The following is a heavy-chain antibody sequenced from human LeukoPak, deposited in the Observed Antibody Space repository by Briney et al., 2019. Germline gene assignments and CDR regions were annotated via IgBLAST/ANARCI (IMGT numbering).Heavy chain of an antibody. CDR1: GDSVSSNSAA. J-gene: IGHJ6*02. V-gene: IGHV6-1*01. D-gene: IGHD3-10*01. CDR3: ARDLGGFGELLSPTFARDSVGDYYYGMDV. Sequence: SQTLTLTCAISGDSVSSNSAAWNWIRQSPSRGLEWLGRTYYRSKWYNDYAVSVKSRITINPDTSKNQFSLQLNSVTPEDTAVYYCARDLGGFGELLSPTFARDSVGDYYYGMDVRGQGTTVTVSS. CDR2: TYYRSKWYN.